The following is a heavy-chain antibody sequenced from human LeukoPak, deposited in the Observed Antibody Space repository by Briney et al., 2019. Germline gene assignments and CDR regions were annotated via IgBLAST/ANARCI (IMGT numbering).Heavy chain of an antibody. CDR2: FDPEDGET. Sequence: ASVKVSCKVSGYTLTELSMHWVRQAPGKGLEWMGGFDPEDGETIYAQKFQGRVTMTEDTSTDTAYMELSSLRSEDTAVYYCATDRWANGAFDTWGQGTMVTVSS. CDR3: ATDRWANGAFDT. J-gene: IGHJ3*02. CDR1: GYTLTELS. D-gene: IGHD3-16*01. V-gene: IGHV1-24*01.